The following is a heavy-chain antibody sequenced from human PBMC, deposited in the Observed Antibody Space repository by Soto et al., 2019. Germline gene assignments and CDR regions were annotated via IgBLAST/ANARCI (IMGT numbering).Heavy chain of an antibody. CDR2: IYHSGRT. CDR1: GGSISSGGYS. D-gene: IGHD3-10*01. V-gene: IGHV4-30-2*01. Sequence: PSETLSLTCAVSGGSISSGGYSWSWIRQPPGKGLEWTGYIYHSGRTYYNPSLKSRVTISVDMSKNQFSLKLSSVTAADTAVYYCARGGLGTMVRGANWFDPWGQGTLVTVSS. J-gene: IGHJ5*02. CDR3: ARGGLGTMVRGANWFDP.